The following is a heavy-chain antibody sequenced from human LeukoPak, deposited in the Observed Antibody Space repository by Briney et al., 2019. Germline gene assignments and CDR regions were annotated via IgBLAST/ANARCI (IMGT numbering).Heavy chain of an antibody. V-gene: IGHV4-34*01. D-gene: IGHD2-2*01. CDR2: INHSGST. J-gene: IGHJ5*02. CDR1: GGSFSGSY. Sequence: SETLSLTCAVYGGSFSGSYWSWIRQPPGKGLEWIGEINHSGSTNYNPSLKSRVTISVDTSKNQFSLKLSSVTAADTAVYYCARGRSPVVVPAARPGYNWFDPWGQGTLVTVSS. CDR3: ARGRSPVVVPAARPGYNWFDP.